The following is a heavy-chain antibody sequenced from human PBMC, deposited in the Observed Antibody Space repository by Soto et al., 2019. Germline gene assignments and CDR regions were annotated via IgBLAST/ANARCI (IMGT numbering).Heavy chain of an antibody. J-gene: IGHJ6*02. Sequence: ASVNVSGKASGYTFTVYYMHWVRQALGQGLEWMGWINPNSGGTNYARKFQGWVTMTRDTSISTAYMELSRLRSDDTAVYYCARSYGSPYYYGMDVWGQGTTVTVSS. CDR3: ARSYGSPYYYGMDV. CDR2: INPNSGGT. CDR1: GYTFTVYY. V-gene: IGHV1-2*04. D-gene: IGHD5-18*01.